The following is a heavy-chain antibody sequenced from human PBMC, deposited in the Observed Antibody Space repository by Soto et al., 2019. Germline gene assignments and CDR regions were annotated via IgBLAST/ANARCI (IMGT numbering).Heavy chain of an antibody. Sequence: LRLSFAASVFTFNSYTMHWVRQAPGKGLEWVSLILYDGSTKYYADSVKGRFTISRDDSKNTLFLLLDSLRAEDTAVYYCARDTGYTYGHPLDYWGLGTLVTVSS. V-gene: IGHV3-30-3*01. CDR1: VFTFNSYT. D-gene: IGHD5-18*01. J-gene: IGHJ4*02. CDR2: ILYDGSTK. CDR3: ARDTGYTYGHPLDY.